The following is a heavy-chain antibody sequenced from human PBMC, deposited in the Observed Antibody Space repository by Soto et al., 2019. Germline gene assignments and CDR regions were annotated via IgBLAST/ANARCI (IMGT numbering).Heavy chain of an antibody. D-gene: IGHD3-16*01. CDR1: GFTVSTKY. CDR3: ARDPWAAEY. J-gene: IGHJ4*02. CDR2: IYSGGST. V-gene: IGHV3-66*01. Sequence: GGSLRLSCAASGFTVSTKYMSWVRQAPGKGLEWVSVIYSGGSTFYADSVRGRFTISRDNSKNTVNLQLNSLRAEDTAVYYCARDPWAAEYWGQGTLVTVSS.